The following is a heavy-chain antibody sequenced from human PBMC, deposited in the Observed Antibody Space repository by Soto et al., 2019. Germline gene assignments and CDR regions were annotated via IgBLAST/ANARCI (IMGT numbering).Heavy chain of an antibody. V-gene: IGHV3-23*01. D-gene: IGHD3-3*01. Sequence: GGSLRLSCAASGFTFSSYAMSWVRQAPGKGLEWVSAISGSGGSTYYADSVKGRFTISRDNSKNTLYLQMNSLRAEDTAVYYCAKLVAAGSYYDVWCGYYFDYWGQGTLVTVAS. CDR2: ISGSGGST. J-gene: IGHJ4*02. CDR1: GFTFSSYA. CDR3: AKLVAAGSYYDVWCGYYFDY.